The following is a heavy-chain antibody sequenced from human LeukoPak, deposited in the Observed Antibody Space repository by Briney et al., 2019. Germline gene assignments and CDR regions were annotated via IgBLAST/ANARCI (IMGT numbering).Heavy chain of an antibody. J-gene: IGHJ4*02. Sequence: GSLRLSCAASGFSFSSYWMTWVRQAPGKGLEWVANIKQDESEKNHVDSVKGRFTISRDNAKNSLYLQMNSLRAEDTAVYYCVMGFRTADWGQGTQVTVSS. CDR2: IKQDESEK. V-gene: IGHV3-7*04. CDR3: VMGFRTAD. D-gene: IGHD1-1*01. CDR1: GFSFSSYW.